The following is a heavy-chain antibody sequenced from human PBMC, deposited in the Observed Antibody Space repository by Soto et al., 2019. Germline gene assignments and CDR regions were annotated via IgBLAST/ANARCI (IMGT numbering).Heavy chain of an antibody. V-gene: IGHV3-23*01. CDR2: ISGSGGST. Sequence: GGSLRLSCAASGFTFSSYAMSWVRQAPGKGLEWVSAISGSGGSTYYADSVKGRFTISRDNSKNTLYLQMNSLRAEDTAVYYCAKDSAYCGGDCYSRDFQHWGKGTLVTVYS. CDR3: AKDSAYCGGDCYSRDFQH. CDR1: GFTFSSYA. J-gene: IGHJ1*01. D-gene: IGHD2-21*02.